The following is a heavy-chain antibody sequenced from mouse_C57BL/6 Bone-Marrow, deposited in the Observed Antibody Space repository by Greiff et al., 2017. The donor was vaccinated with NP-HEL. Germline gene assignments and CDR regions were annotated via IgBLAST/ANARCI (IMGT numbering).Heavy chain of an antibody. J-gene: IGHJ2*01. D-gene: IGHD4-1*01. CDR3: ARLTGPLYYFDY. Sequence: QVQLQQPGAELVKPGASVKLSCKASGYTFTSSWMHWVKQRPGRGLEWIGRIYPNSGGTKYNEQFKSKATLTVDKPSSTAYMQLSSLTSEDSAVYYCARLTGPLYYFDYWGQGTTLTVSS. CDR1: GYTFTSSW. V-gene: IGHV1-72*01. CDR2: IYPNSGGT.